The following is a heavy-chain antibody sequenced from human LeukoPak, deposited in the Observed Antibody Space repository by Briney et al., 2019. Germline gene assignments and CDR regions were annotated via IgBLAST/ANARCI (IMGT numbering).Heavy chain of an antibody. CDR3: ARDLEVVAPHYYYGMDV. J-gene: IGHJ6*02. V-gene: IGHV4-4*07. CDR2: IYTSGTT. CDR1: GDSISSYY. D-gene: IGHD2-15*01. Sequence: SETLSLTCTVSGDSISSYYWSWIRQPAGKGLEWIGRIYTSGTTNYNPSLKSRVTMSVDTSKNQFSLKLSSVTAVDTAVYYCARDLEVVAPHYYYGMDVWGQGTTVTVSS.